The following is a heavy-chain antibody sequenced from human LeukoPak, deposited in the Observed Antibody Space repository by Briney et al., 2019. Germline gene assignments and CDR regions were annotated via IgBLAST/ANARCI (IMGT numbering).Heavy chain of an antibody. CDR1: GFTFSSYA. V-gene: IGHV3-30-3*01. CDR2: ISYDGSNK. J-gene: IGHJ4*02. Sequence: GRSLRLSCAASGFTFSSYAMHWVRQAPGKGLEWVAVISYDGSNKYYADSVKGRFTISRDNSKNTLYLQMNSLRAEDTAVYYCARTYSGSYYGLDYWGQGTLVTVSS. D-gene: IGHD1-26*01. CDR3: ARTYSGSYYGLDY.